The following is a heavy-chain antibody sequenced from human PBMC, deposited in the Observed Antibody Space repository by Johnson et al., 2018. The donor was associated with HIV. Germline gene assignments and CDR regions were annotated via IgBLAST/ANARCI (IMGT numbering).Heavy chain of an antibody. Sequence: QVQLVESGGGLVQPGRSLRLSCAASGFTFSSYAMHWVRQAPGKGLEWVAVISFDGSNKYNADSVKGRFIISRDNSQNTLYLQMNSLRAEDTAVYYCAKDRPPRSWGSSTAFDIWGQGTMVTVSS. J-gene: IGHJ3*02. CDR2: ISFDGSNK. V-gene: IGHV3-30*04. CDR1: GFTFSSYA. D-gene: IGHD2-15*01. CDR3: AKDRPPRSWGSSTAFDI.